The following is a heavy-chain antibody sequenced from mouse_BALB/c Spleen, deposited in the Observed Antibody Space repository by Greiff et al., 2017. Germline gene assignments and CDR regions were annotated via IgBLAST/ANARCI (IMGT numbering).Heavy chain of an antibody. CDR2: IDTSDSYT. V-gene: IGHV1-69*01. J-gene: IGHJ2*01. D-gene: IGHD1-1*01. CDR3: ARCYYGSSYEGLDY. Sequence: VQLQQSGAELVMPGASVKMSCKASGYTFTDYWMHWVKQRPGQGLEWIGAIDTSDSYTSYNQKFKGKATLTVDESSSTAYMQLSSLTSEDSAVFYCARCYYGSSYEGLDYWGQGTTLTVSS. CDR1: GYTFTDYW.